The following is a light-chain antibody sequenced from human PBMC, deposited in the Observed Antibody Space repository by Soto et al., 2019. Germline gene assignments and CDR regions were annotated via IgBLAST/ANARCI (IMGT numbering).Light chain of an antibody. Sequence: QSALTQPPSASGSPGQSVTISCTGTSSDVGGYNYVSWYQQHPGKAPKLMIYDVTKRPSGVPDRFSGSKSGTTASLTISGLQAEDEADYYCFSYAGSYTFYVFGTGTKLTVL. J-gene: IGLJ1*01. CDR1: SSDVGGYNY. CDR2: DVT. V-gene: IGLV2-11*01. CDR3: FSYAGSYTFYV.